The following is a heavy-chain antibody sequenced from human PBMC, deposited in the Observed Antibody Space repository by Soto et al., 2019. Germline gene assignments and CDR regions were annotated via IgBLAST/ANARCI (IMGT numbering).Heavy chain of an antibody. V-gene: IGHV4-59*08. CDR1: GGSISSYY. CDR3: ASGYYDILAGYWNYFDY. CDR2: IYYSGST. J-gene: IGHJ4*02. D-gene: IGHD3-9*01. Sequence: TSETLSLTCTVSGGSISSYYWSWIRQPPGKGLEWIGYIYYSGSTNYNPSLKSRVTISVDTSKHQFSLKLSSVTAADTAVYYCASGYYDILAGYWNYFDYWGQGTLVTVSS.